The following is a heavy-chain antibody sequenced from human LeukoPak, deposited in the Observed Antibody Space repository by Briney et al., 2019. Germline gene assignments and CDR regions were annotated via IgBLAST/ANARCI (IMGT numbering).Heavy chain of an antibody. CDR1: GYTFRDYS. V-gene: IGHV3-7*01. CDR3: ARCEGFYDYFSGNPTYYFYMDV. D-gene: IGHD3-16*01. CDR2: VKEDGSET. Sequence: PGGSLRLSCAASGYTFRDYSVNWVRQAPGKGLEWVANVKEDGSETNYVESVKGRFFISRDNAKNSQRLQMNSLRVEDSAVYYCARCEGFYDYFSGNPTYYFYMDVWGKGTTVTVSS. J-gene: IGHJ6*03.